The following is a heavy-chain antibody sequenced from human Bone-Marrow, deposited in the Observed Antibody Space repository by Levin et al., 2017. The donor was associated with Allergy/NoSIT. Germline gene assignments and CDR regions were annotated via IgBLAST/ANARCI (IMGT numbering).Heavy chain of an antibody. Sequence: PGGSLRLSCAASGFNVSTDHMAWIRQAPGKGLEWASTFYSGGTTNHADSVRGRFSVSRDSSKNMLYLQMNSLRAEDPAVYYCARHGTYDILTTFFIRAFDVWGQGTMVTVSS. D-gene: IGHD3-9*01. J-gene: IGHJ3*01. CDR1: GFNVSTDH. V-gene: IGHV3-66*04. CDR2: FYSGGTT. CDR3: ARHGTYDILTTFFIRAFDV.